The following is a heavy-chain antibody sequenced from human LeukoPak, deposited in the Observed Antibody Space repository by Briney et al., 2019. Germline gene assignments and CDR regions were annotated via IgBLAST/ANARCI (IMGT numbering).Heavy chain of an antibody. CDR2: INHSGST. CDR1: GGSFSGYY. J-gene: IGHJ4*02. CDR3: ARGLEYCSGGSCYLPLGFDY. D-gene: IGHD2-15*01. V-gene: IGHV4-34*01. Sequence: SETLSLTCAVYGGSFSGYYWSWIRQPPGKGLEWIGEINHSGSTNYNPSLKSRVTISVDTSKNQFSLKLSSVTAADTAVYYCARGLEYCSGGSCYLPLGFDYWGQGTLVTVSS.